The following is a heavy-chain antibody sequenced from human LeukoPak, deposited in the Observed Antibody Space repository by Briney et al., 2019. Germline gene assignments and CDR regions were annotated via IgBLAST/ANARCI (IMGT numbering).Heavy chain of an antibody. CDR3: ARGWKGLAAAGTGGV. J-gene: IGHJ6*04. V-gene: IGHV4-34*01. D-gene: IGHD6-13*01. Sequence: SETLCLTCAVYGGSFSDYYWSWIRQPPGKGLEWIGEINHSGSTTYNPSPKSRVTISVDTSKNQFSLKLNSVTATDTAVYYCARGWKGLAAAGTGGVWGKGTTVTVSS. CDR1: GGSFSDYY. CDR2: INHSGST.